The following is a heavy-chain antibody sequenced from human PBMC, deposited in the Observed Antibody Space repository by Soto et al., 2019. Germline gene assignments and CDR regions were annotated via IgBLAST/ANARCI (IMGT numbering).Heavy chain of an antibody. CDR2: ISAYNGNT. CDR3: ARVRGSSWKTYYYGMDV. Sequence: ASVKVSCKASGYTFTSYGISWVRQAPGQGLEWMGWISAYNGNTNYAQKLQGRVTMTTDTSTSTAYMELRSLRSDDTAVYYCARVRGSSWKTYYYGMDVWGQGTTVTVSS. J-gene: IGHJ6*02. D-gene: IGHD6-13*01. V-gene: IGHV1-18*01. CDR1: GYTFTSYG.